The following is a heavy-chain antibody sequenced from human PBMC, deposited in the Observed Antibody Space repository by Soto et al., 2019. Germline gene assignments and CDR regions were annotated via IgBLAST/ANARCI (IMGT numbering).Heavy chain of an antibody. CDR1: GGSISSYY. Sequence: SETLSLTCTVSGGSISSYYWSWIRQPPGKGLEWIGYIYYSGSTNYNPSLKSRVTISVDTSKSQFSLKLSSVTAADTAVYYCARDRLDYFDYWGQGTPVTVSS. J-gene: IGHJ4*02. CDR3: ARDRLDYFDY. CDR2: IYYSGST. D-gene: IGHD2-21*01. V-gene: IGHV4-59*01.